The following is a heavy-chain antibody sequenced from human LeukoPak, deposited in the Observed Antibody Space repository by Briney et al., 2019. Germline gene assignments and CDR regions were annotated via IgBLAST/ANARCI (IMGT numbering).Heavy chain of an antibody. CDR3: AKEVDCPSDCLFFHS. J-gene: IGHJ4*02. V-gene: IGHV3-43*01. Sequence: GGSLRLSCAASGFTFDRFTIHWVRQTPGKGLEWVSLINRRGHTFYADSVKGRFTISRDNSRNSVFPQMNSLRPEDTALYHCAKEVDCPSDCLFFHSWGQGTLVTVSS. D-gene: IGHD2-21*02. CDR1: GFTFDRFT. CDR2: INRRGHT.